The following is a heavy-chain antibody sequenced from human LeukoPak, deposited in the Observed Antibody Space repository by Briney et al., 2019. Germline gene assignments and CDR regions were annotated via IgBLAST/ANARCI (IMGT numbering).Heavy chain of an antibody. V-gene: IGHV1-2*02. D-gene: IGHD2-21*02. CDR3: ARGAATALAYYFDY. J-gene: IGHJ4*02. CDR1: GYTFTGYY. Sequence: ASVKVSCKASGYTFTGYYMHGVRQAPGQGVEWMGWINPNSGGTNYAQKFQGRVTMTRNTSISTAYMELSRLRSDDTAVYYCARGAATALAYYFDYWGQGTLVTVSS. CDR2: INPNSGGT.